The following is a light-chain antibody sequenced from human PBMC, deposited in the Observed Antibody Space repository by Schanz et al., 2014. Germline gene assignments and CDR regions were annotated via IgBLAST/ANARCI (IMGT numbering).Light chain of an antibody. CDR1: NSDVGGYDY. CDR3: SSYAGSNNLV. Sequence: QSALTQPRSVSGSPGQSVTISCTGTNSDVGGYDYVSWYQQHPGKAPKVMIYDVSERPSGVPDRFSGSKSGNTASLTISWLQAEDEAVYYCSSYAGSNNLVFGGGTKLTVL. CDR2: DVS. J-gene: IGLJ2*01. V-gene: IGLV2-11*01.